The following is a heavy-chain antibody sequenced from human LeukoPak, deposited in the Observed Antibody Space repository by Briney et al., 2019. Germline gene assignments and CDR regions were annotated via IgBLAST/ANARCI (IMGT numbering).Heavy chain of an antibody. Sequence: KPGGSLRLSCAASGSTFSDYYMSWIRQAPGKGLEWVSYISSSSSYTNYADSVKGRFTISRDNAKNSLYLQMNSLRAEDTAVYYCARDLRYFDYWGQGTLVTVSS. CDR2: ISSSSSYT. CDR3: ARDLRYFDY. V-gene: IGHV3-11*05. D-gene: IGHD3-16*01. CDR1: GSTFSDYY. J-gene: IGHJ4*02.